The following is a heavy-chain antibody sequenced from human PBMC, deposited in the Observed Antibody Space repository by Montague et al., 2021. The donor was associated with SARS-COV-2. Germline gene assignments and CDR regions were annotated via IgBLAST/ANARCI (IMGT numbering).Heavy chain of an antibody. CDR1: GVSLSGAF. CDR3: ARLFGNNGYNGFDP. CDR2: TNHNGGT. V-gene: IGHV4-34*01. J-gene: IGHJ5*02. Sequence: SETLSLTCAVSGVSLSGAFWSCVRQPPGKRLEWIGETNHNGGTNYNPSFRSRVTISVDTSKNQFSLILKSVIAAATAVCFCARLFGNNGYNGFDPWGQGTLVTVSS. D-gene: IGHD5-24*01.